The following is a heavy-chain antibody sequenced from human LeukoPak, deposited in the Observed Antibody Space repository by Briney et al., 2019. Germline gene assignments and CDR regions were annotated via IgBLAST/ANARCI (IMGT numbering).Heavy chain of an antibody. J-gene: IGHJ4*02. Sequence: PSETLSFTCAVYGGSFSGYYWSWIRQPPGKGLEWIGEINHSGSTNYNPSLKSRVTISVDTSKNQFSLKLSSVTAADTAVYYCARDRAYYDFWSGYRAFDYWGQGTLVTVSS. D-gene: IGHD3-3*01. CDR1: GGSFSGYY. CDR3: ARDRAYYDFWSGYRAFDY. V-gene: IGHV4-34*01. CDR2: INHSGST.